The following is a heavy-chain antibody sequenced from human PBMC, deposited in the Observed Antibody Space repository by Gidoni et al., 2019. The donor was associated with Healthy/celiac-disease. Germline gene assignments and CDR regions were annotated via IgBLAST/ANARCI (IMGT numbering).Heavy chain of an antibody. D-gene: IGHD6-6*01. J-gene: IGHJ3*02. CDR2: ISWNSGSI. CDR3: AKDISSSSFDAFDI. V-gene: IGHV3-9*01. Sequence: EVQLVESGGGLVQPGRSRRLSCAASGFTFDDYAMPWVRQAPGKGLEWVSGISWNSGSIGYADSVKGRFTISRDNAKNSLYLQMNSLRAEDTALYYCAKDISSSSFDAFDIWGQGTMVTVSS. CDR1: GFTFDDYA.